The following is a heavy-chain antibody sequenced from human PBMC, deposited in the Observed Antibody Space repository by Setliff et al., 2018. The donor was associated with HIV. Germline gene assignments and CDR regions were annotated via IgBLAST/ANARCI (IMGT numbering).Heavy chain of an antibody. V-gene: IGHV4-39*01. CDR2: IYYTGSA. CDR1: ADSITNTLYP. Sequence: KASETLSLTCSVSADSITNTLYPWGWIRQPPGKGLECMRTIYYTGSASYNQSLKSRVSMSVDTSKNQFSLKLTSVTAADTAVYHCSRLADGGYDFRGYFDLWGRGTLVTVSS. J-gene: IGHJ2*01. D-gene: IGHD5-12*01. CDR3: SRLADGGYDFRGYFDL.